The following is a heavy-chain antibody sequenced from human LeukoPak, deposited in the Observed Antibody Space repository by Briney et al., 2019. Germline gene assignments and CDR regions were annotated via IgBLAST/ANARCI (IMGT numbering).Heavy chain of an antibody. D-gene: IGHD1-26*01. J-gene: IGHJ3*02. CDR1: GFTFSSYD. V-gene: IGHV3-13*01. CDR3: ARGAPRIVGATNHDAFDI. CDR2: IGTAGDT. Sequence: GGSLRLSCAASGFTFSSYDMHWVRQATGKGLEWVSAIGTAGDTYYPGSVKGRFTISRENAKNSLYLQMNSLRAGDTAVYYCARGAPRIVGATNHDAFDIWGQGTMVTVSS.